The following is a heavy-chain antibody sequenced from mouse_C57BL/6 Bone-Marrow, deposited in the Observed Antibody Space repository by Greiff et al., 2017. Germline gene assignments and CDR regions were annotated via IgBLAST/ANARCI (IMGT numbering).Heavy chain of an antibody. V-gene: IGHV1-19*01. CDR2: INPYNGGT. J-gene: IGHJ2*01. Sequence: VQLKESGPVLVKPGASVKMSCKASGYTFTDYYMNWVKQSHGKSLEWIGVINPYNGGTSYNQKFKGKATLTVDKSSSTAYMELNSLTSEDSAVYYCARLGLNYFDYWGQGTTLTVSS. CDR1: GYTFTDYY. D-gene: IGHD4-1*01. CDR3: ARLGLNYFDY.